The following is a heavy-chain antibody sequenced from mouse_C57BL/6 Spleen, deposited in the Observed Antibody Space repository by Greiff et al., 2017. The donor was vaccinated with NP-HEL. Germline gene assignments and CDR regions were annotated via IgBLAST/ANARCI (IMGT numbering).Heavy chain of an antibody. J-gene: IGHJ3*01. V-gene: IGHV1-26*01. Sequence: EVQLQQSGPELVKPGASVKISCKASGYTFTDYYMNWVKQSHGKSLEWIGDLNPNNGGTSYNQKFKGKATLTVDKSSSTAYMELRSLTSEDSAVYYCARRYDYDWFAYWGQGTLVTVSA. D-gene: IGHD2-4*01. CDR1: GYTFTDYY. CDR3: ARRYDYDWFAY. CDR2: LNPNNGGT.